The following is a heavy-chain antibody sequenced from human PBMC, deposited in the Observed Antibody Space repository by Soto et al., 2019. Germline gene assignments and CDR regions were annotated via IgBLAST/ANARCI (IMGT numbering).Heavy chain of an antibody. CDR1: GYSISSDNW. CDR3: ATKDNGKYYFDF. J-gene: IGHJ4*02. D-gene: IGHD1-26*01. CDR2: IHYSGIT. Sequence: QVQLQESGPGLVKPSDTLSLTCGVSGYSISSDNWWVWIRQPPGKGLEWIGYIHYSGITYSNPSLKSRLTMSVDTSKNQFSLKLSSVTAVDTAVYYCATKDNGKYYFDFCGQGTLVTVSS. V-gene: IGHV4-28*01.